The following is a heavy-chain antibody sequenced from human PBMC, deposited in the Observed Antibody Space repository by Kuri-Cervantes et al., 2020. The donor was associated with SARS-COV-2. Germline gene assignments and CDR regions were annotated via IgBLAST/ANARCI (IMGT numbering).Heavy chain of an antibody. V-gene: IGHV1-24*01. CDR3: AGEVYCSGGSCYFLDY. J-gene: IGHJ4*02. CDR1: GYTLTELS. D-gene: IGHD2-15*01. Sequence: ASVKVSCKVSGYTLTELSMHWVRQAPGKGLEWMGGFDPEDGETIYAQKFQGRVTMTEDTSTDTAYMELSSLRSEDTAVYYCAGEVYCSGGSCYFLDYWGQGTLVTVSS. CDR2: FDPEDGET.